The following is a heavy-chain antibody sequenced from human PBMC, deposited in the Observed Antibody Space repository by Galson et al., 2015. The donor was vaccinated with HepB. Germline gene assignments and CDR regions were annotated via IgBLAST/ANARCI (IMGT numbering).Heavy chain of an antibody. Sequence: SLRLSCAASGFTFSNAWMSWVRQAPGKGLEWIGRIKSKTDGGTTDYAAPVKGRFTISGDDSKNTLYLQMNSLKTEDTAVYYCTTDSDFYGSGKGYWGQGTLLTVSS. CDR3: TTDSDFYGSGKGY. D-gene: IGHD3-10*01. CDR1: GFTFSNAW. J-gene: IGHJ4*02. V-gene: IGHV3-15*01. CDR2: IKSKTDGGTT.